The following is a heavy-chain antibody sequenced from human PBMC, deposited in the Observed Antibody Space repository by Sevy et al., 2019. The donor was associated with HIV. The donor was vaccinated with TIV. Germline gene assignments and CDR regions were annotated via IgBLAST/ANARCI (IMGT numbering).Heavy chain of an antibody. CDR1: GDPISNYY. Sequence: SETLSLTCTVSGDPISNYYWSWIRQPPGKGLGWIGYLFYSGSTNYNPSLKSRVTISVDTTKNQGSLKLRSVTAADTAVYYCARGIAAPRGMDVWGQGTTVTVSS. CDR2: LFYSGST. D-gene: IGHD6-13*01. CDR3: ARGIAAPRGMDV. J-gene: IGHJ6*02. V-gene: IGHV4-59*01.